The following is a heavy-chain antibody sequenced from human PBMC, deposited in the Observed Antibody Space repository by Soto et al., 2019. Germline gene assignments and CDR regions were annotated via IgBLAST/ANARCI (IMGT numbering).Heavy chain of an antibody. CDR3: ARGGNRLDP. V-gene: IGHV4-59*01. J-gene: IGHJ5*02. Sequence: PSETLSLTCTVSGGSISSYCWSWIRQPPGKGLEWIGYIYYSGSTNYNPSLKSRVTISVDTSKNQFSLKLSSVTAADTAVYYCARGGNRLDPWGQGTLVTVSS. CDR1: GGSISSYC. CDR2: IYYSGST.